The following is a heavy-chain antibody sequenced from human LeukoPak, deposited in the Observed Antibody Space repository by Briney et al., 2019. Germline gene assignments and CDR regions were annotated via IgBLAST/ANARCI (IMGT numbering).Heavy chain of an antibody. CDR2: IWYDGSNK. J-gene: IGHJ4*02. CDR1: GFTFSTYG. Sequence: PGGSLRLSCAASGFTFSTYGMHWVRQAPGKGLEWVAVIWYDGSNKYYADPVKGRFTIFRDNSKNTLYLQMNSLRAEDTAVYYWARARGSSSWYGIDYWGQGTLVTVSS. D-gene: IGHD6-13*01. V-gene: IGHV3-33*01. CDR3: ARARGSSSWYGIDY.